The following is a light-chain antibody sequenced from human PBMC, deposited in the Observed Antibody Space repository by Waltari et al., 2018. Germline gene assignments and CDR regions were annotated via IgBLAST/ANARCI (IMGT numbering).Light chain of an antibody. Sequence: QSALTQPASVSGSPGQSITISCTGTSSDVGNHNYVSWYQQHPGKAPKLMIYDVSNRPSGVSNRFSGSKSGNTASLTISGLQAEDKAEYYCSSYTSSDTYVFGTGTKVTVL. CDR1: SSDVGNHNY. J-gene: IGLJ1*01. V-gene: IGLV2-14*03. CDR3: SSYTSSDTYV. CDR2: DVS.